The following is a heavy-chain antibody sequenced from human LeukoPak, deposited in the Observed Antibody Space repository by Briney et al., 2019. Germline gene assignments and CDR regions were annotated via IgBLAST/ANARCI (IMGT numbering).Heavy chain of an antibody. J-gene: IGHJ4*02. CDR2: IYYSGST. CDR3: AVLSKSITIFGVVYVDY. D-gene: IGHD3-3*01. V-gene: IGHV4-39*01. CDR1: GGSISSSSYY. Sequence: SETLSLTSTVSGGSISSSSYYWGWIRQPPGKGLEWIGSIYYSGSTYYNPSLKSRVTISVDTSKNQFSLKLSSVTAADTAVYYCAVLSKSITIFGVVYVDYWGQGTLVTVSS.